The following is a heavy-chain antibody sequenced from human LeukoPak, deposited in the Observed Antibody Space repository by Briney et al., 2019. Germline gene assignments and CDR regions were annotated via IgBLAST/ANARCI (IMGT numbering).Heavy chain of an antibody. J-gene: IGHJ5*02. D-gene: IGHD2-2*01. CDR3: ARLGYCSSTSCYPGWFDP. CDR2: IYYSGST. V-gene: IGHV4-39*01. CDR1: GGSISSSSYY. Sequence: SETLSLTCTVSGGSISSSSYYWGWIRQPPGKGLEWIGSIYYSGSTYYNPSLKSRVTISVDTSKNQFSLKLSSVTAADTAVYYCARLGYCSSTSCYPGWFDPWGQGTLVTVSS.